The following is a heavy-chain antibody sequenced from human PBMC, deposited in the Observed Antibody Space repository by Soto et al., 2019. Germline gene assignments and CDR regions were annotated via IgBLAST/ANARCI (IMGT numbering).Heavy chain of an antibody. D-gene: IGHD4-17*01. J-gene: IGHJ5*02. CDR1: GFSFSSYG. CDR2: ISGGGDST. Sequence: EEQLLESGGGLVQPGGSLRLSCAASGFSFSSYGMSWVRQAPGKGLEWVSGISGGGDSTYYADSVKGRFTISRDKSKNTLGLQMNSLRAEDTAVYYCARGQDDYGDSDVWFDPWGQGTLVSVSS. V-gene: IGHV3-23*01. CDR3: ARGQDDYGDSDVWFDP.